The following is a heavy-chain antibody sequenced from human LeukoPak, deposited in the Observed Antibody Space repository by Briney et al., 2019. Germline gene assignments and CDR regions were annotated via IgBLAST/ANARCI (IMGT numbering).Heavy chain of an antibody. Sequence: ASVRVSCKASDYTFTRYGISWVRQAPGQGLEWMGWISGSNGNTNYAQKTQDRVTFTTDTSTSTAYMELRSLRSDDTAVYYCARGDLHYYYYYMDVWGQGTLVTVSS. V-gene: IGHV1-18*01. CDR1: DYTFTRYG. CDR3: ARGDLHYYYYYMDV. CDR2: ISGSNGNT. J-gene: IGHJ6*03.